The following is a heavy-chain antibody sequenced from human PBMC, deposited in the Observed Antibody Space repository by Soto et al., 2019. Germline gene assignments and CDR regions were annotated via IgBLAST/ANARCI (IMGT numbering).Heavy chain of an antibody. CDR1: GGSISSSGYF. CDR3: ACPSNIAAAGYHY. D-gene: IGHD6-13*01. CDR2: IYYSGNT. Sequence: SETLSLTCIVSGGSISSSGYFWGWIRQPPGKGLEWIGSIYYSGNTYYSPSLKSRVTISVDTSKNQFSLKLNSVTAADTAVYYCACPSNIAAAGYHYWGQGTLVTVSS. V-gene: IGHV4-39*01. J-gene: IGHJ4*02.